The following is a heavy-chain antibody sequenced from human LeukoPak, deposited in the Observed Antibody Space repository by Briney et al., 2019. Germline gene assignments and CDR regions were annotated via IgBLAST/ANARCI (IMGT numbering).Heavy chain of an antibody. V-gene: IGHV4-59*01. CDR3: ARAYTSWSFDY. J-gene: IGHJ4*02. D-gene: IGHD2-2*02. CDR2: IYYSGNT. Sequence: SETLSLTCTVSGXSITTYYWSWIRQPPGKGLEWIGFIYYSGNTNYNPSLKSRVTISVDTSKNQFSLKLSSVTAADTAVYYCARAYTSWSFDYWGQGTLVTVSS. CDR1: GXSITTYY.